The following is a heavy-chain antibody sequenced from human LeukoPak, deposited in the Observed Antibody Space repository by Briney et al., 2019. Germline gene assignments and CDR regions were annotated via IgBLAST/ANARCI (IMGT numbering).Heavy chain of an antibody. V-gene: IGHV4-4*07. Sequence: SETLSLTCTVSGGSISSYYWSWIRQPAGKGLEWIGRIYTSVSTNYNPSLKSRVTMSVDTSKNQFSLKLSSVTAADTAVYYCARDGSSSSGSGSYYYHWFDPWGQGTLVTVSS. J-gene: IGHJ5*02. CDR3: ARDGSSSSGSGSYYYHWFDP. CDR2: IYTSVST. D-gene: IGHD3-10*01. CDR1: GGSISSYY.